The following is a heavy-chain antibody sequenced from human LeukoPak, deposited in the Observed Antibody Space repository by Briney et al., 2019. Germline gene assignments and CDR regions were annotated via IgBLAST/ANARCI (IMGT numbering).Heavy chain of an antibody. CDR1: GGSISSYY. V-gene: IGHV4-59*12. CDR3: AGINSLSYYYYGMDV. J-gene: IGHJ6*02. D-gene: IGHD2-21*01. CDR2: IYYSGST. Sequence: SETLSLTCTVSGGSISSYYWSWIRQPPGKGLEWIGYIYYSGSTNYNPSLKSRVTISVDTSKNQFSLKLSSVTAADTAVYYCAGINSLSYYYYGMDVWGQGTTVTVSS.